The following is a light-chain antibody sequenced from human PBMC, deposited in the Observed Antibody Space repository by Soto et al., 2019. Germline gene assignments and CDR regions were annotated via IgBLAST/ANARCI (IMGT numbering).Light chain of an antibody. Sequence: IVLTQSPGTLSLSPGERATLSCRASQSLSSSQLAWYQQKPGQAPRLLTYGASSRATGIPDRFSGSGSGTDFSLTISSLQPEDVATYFCQKYNSPPRTFGQGTKVDIK. V-gene: IGKV3-20*01. CDR1: QSLSSSQ. J-gene: IGKJ1*01. CDR3: QKYNSPPRT. CDR2: GAS.